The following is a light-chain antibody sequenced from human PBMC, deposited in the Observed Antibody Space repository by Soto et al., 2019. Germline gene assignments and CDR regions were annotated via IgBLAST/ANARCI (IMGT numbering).Light chain of an antibody. CDR2: DAS. CDR3: QQRSTWFT. J-gene: IGKJ2*01. V-gene: IGKV3-11*01. Sequence: EIVLTQPPATLSLSPGERATLSCRASQSVSSYLAWYQQKPGQAPRLLIYDASNRATDIPARFSGSGSGTDFSLTISSLEPEDFAVYYCQQRSTWFTFGQGTKLEIK. CDR1: QSVSSY.